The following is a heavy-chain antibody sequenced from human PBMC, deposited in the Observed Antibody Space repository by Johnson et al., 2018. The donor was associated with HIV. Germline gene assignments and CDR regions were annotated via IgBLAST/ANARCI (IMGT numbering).Heavy chain of an antibody. CDR1: GFTFSDHY. CDR2: TRNKANSYTT. CDR3: ARDRGIGAAGGAFDI. V-gene: IGHV3-72*01. Sequence: EVQLVESGGGLVQPGGSLRLSCAASGFTFSDHYMDWVRQAPGKGLEWVGRTRNKANSYTTEYAAAVKGRFTSSRDDSKNSLYLQMNSLKTDETAVYYCARDRGIGAAGGAFDIWGQGTMVTVSS. J-gene: IGHJ3*02. D-gene: IGHD6-13*01.